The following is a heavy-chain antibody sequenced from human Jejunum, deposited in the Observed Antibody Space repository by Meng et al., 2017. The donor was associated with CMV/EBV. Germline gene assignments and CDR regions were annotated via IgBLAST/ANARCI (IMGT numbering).Heavy chain of an antibody. V-gene: IGHV3-21*01. CDR3: ARQAMFEDYYCDS. Sequence: SGFSFSSYSMNWVRQAPGKGLEWVSFISSASSFTYYALSVKGRFTISRDNANNSLYLQINNLRAEDTAVYYCARQAMFEDYYCDSWGQGTLVTVSS. D-gene: IGHD3-10*02. CDR1: GFSFSSYS. J-gene: IGHJ4*02. CDR2: ISSASSFT.